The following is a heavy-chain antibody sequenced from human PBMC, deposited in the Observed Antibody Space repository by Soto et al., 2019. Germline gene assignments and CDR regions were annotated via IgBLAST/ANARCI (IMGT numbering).Heavy chain of an antibody. D-gene: IGHD3-3*01. CDR1: GFTFTSSA. Sequence: SVKVSCKASGFTFTSSAVQWVRQARGQRLEWIGWIVVGSGNTNYAQKFQERVTITRDMSTSTAYMELSSLRSEDTAVYYCAADGYYDFWSGYDYYYGMDVWGQGTTVTVSS. J-gene: IGHJ6*02. CDR3: AADGYYDFWSGYDYYYGMDV. CDR2: IVVGSGNT. V-gene: IGHV1-58*01.